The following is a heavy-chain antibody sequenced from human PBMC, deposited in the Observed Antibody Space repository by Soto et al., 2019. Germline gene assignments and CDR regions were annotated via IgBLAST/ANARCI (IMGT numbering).Heavy chain of an antibody. D-gene: IGHD4-17*01. Sequence: QVQLVESGGGVVQPGRALRLSCAASGFTFSSYGMHWVRQAPGKGLEWVAIIWYDGTYKYYADSVKGRFTISRDNSKNTLYLQMHSLRAEDTAVYYCARSDDYGSNPSNYWGQGTLVTVSS. CDR2: IWYDGTYK. CDR1: GFTFSSYG. V-gene: IGHV3-33*01. J-gene: IGHJ4*02. CDR3: ARSDDYGSNPSNY.